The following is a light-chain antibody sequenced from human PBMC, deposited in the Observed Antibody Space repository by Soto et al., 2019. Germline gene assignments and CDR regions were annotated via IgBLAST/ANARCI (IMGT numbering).Light chain of an antibody. V-gene: IGLV1-47*01. CDR3: AAWDGTLSAWV. Sequence: QSVLTQPPSASGTPGQRVTISCSGSTSNIGSKFVYWYQQNPGTAPKLLIYANEQRPSGVPDRFSGSKSATSASLAISGLRSVDEADYYCAAWDGTLSAWVFGGGTKLTVL. J-gene: IGLJ3*02. CDR2: ANE. CDR1: TSNIGSKF.